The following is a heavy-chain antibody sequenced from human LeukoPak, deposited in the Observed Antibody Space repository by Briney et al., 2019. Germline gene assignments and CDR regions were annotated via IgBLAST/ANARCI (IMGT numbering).Heavy chain of an antibody. V-gene: IGHV1-8*01. CDR3: ARQSSSLTFYPDDAFDI. CDR2: MNPNSGNT. D-gene: IGHD6-13*01. Sequence: ASVKVSCKASGYTFTSYDINWVRQATGQGLEWMGWMNPNSGNTGYAQKFQGRVTMTRNTSISTAYMELSSLRSEDTAVYYCARQSSSLTFYPDDAFDIWGQGTMVTVSS. CDR1: GYTFTSYD. J-gene: IGHJ3*02.